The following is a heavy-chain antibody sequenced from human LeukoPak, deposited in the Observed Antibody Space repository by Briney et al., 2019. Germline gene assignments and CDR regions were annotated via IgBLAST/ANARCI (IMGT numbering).Heavy chain of an antibody. CDR3: ARDWYYSPDY. CDR1: GFTFSDYY. Sequence: GGSLRLSCAASGFTFSDYYMSWIRQAPGKGLEWVSYISSSGSTIYCADSVKGRFTVSRDNAKNTLYLQMNSLRVEDTAVYYCARDWYYSPDYWGQGTLVTVSS. CDR2: ISSSGSTI. V-gene: IGHV3-11*04. D-gene: IGHD3-10*01. J-gene: IGHJ4*02.